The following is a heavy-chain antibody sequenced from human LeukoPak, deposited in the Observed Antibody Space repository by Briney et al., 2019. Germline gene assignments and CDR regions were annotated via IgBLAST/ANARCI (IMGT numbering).Heavy chain of an antibody. CDR1: GGSFSGYY. CDR2: INHSGST. D-gene: IGHD2-15*01. J-gene: IGHJ4*02. V-gene: IGHV4-34*01. Sequence: SETLSLTCAVYGGSFSGYYWSWIRQPPGKGLEWIGEINHSGSTNYNPSLKSRVTISVDTSKNQFSLKLSSVTAADTAVYYCARASSRGNIAVVVAAWGPNFDYWGQGTLVTVSS. CDR3: ARASSRGNIAVVVAAWGPNFDY.